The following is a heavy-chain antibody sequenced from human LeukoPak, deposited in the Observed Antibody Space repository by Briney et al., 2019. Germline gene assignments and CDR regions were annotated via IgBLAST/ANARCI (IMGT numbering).Heavy chain of an antibody. CDR3: ARAQHTSGYSYGLGWFDP. V-gene: IGHV1-2*02. CDR2: INPNSGGT. J-gene: IGHJ5*02. D-gene: IGHD5-18*01. CDR1: GYTFSGYY. Sequence: ASVKVSCKASGYTFSGYYMHWVRQPPGQGLEWIGWINPNSGGTNYAQKFQGRVAMTRDTSISTAYMELSRLRSDDTAVYYCARAQHTSGYSYGLGWFDPWGQGTPVTVSS.